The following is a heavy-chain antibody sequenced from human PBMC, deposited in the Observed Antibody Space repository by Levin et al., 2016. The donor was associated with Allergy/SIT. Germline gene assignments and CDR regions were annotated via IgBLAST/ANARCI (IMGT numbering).Heavy chain of an antibody. Sequence: GESLKISCVASGFTFSSHGMHWVRQAPGKGLEWVSAISGSGGSTYYADSVKGRFTISRDNSKNTLYLQMNSLRAEDTAVYYCAKIIDSSSSRYYYYYYGMDVWGQGTTVTVSS. D-gene: IGHD6-6*01. J-gene: IGHJ6*02. CDR1: GFTFSSHG. CDR2: ISGSGGST. CDR3: AKIIDSSSSRYYYYYYGMDV. V-gene: IGHV3-23*01.